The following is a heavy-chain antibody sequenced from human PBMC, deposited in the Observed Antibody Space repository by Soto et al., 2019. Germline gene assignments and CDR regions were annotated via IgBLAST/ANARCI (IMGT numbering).Heavy chain of an antibody. J-gene: IGHJ5*02. Sequence: PGGSLRLSCAASGFTFNSYSMNWVRQAPGKGLEWVSYISSSSTTKYYTDSVKGRFTISRDNAKNSLYLQMNSLRDDDTAVYYCARPSSGWEKWFDPWGQGTLVNVSS. V-gene: IGHV3-48*02. D-gene: IGHD6-19*01. CDR1: GFTFNSYS. CDR2: ISSSSTTK. CDR3: ARPSSGWEKWFDP.